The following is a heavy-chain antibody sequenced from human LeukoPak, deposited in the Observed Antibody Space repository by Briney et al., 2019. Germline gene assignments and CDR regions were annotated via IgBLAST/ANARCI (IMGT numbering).Heavy chain of an antibody. CDR3: ARRGYNYGYGWFDP. D-gene: IGHD5-18*01. Sequence: PSETLSLTCTVSGDSIRSTDYCWGWLRQPPGKGLEWIGNIYYSGSTYYNPSLESRVTISVDTSKNQFSLKLTSVTAADTAVYCCARRGYNYGYGWFDPWGQGNLVTVSS. J-gene: IGHJ5*02. CDR1: GDSIRSTDYC. CDR2: IYYSGST. V-gene: IGHV4-39*01.